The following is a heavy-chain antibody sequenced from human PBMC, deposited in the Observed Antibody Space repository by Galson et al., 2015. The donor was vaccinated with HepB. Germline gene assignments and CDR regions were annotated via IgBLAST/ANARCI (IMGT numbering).Heavy chain of an antibody. CDR1: GGSFSGYY. D-gene: IGHD3-22*01. J-gene: IGHJ4*02. Sequence: SETLSLTCAVYGGSFSGYYWSWIRQPPGKGLEWIGEINHSGSTNYNPSLKSRVTISVDTSKNQFSLKLSSVTAADTAVYYCARLSDLSGYYPFDYWGQGTLVTVSS. CDR2: INHSGST. CDR3: ARLSDLSGYYPFDY. V-gene: IGHV4-34*01.